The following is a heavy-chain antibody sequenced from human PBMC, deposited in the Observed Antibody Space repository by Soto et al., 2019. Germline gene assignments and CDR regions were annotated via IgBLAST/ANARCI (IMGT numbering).Heavy chain of an antibody. CDR1: GYTFTGYY. D-gene: IGHD3-10*01. Sequence: QVQLVQSGAEVKKPGASVKVSCKASGYTFTGYYMHWVRQAPGQGLEWMGWINPNRGGTNYAQKFPGWVTMTRDTSISTAYMELSRLRSDDTAVYYCARERYGSGSYYSVACGMDVWGQGTTVTVSS. CDR3: ARERYGSGSYYSVACGMDV. V-gene: IGHV1-2*04. J-gene: IGHJ6*02. CDR2: INPNRGGT.